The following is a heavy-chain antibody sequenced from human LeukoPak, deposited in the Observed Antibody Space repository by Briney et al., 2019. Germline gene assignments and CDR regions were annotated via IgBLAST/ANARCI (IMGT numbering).Heavy chain of an antibody. J-gene: IGHJ5*02. V-gene: IGHV3-30*18. D-gene: IGHD2-2*01. CDR1: GFTFSSYG. CDR2: ISYDESNK. Sequence: GGSLRLSCAASGFTFSSYGMHWVRQAPGKGLEWVAVISYDESNKYYADSVKGRFTLSRDNSKNTLYLQMNSLRAEDTAVYYCAKPNRRYCSSTSCYPDWFDPWGQGTLVTVSS. CDR3: AKPNRRYCSSTSCYPDWFDP.